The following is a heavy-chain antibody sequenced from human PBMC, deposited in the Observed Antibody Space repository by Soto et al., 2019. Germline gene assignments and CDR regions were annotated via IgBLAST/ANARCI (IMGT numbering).Heavy chain of an antibody. CDR3: ARDRVPAAISRPSGMDV. CDR1: GYTFTSYG. CDR2: ISAYNGNT. J-gene: IGHJ6*02. Sequence: ASVKVSCKASGYTFTSYGISWVRQAPGQGLEWMGWISAYNGNTNYAQKLQGRVTMTTDTSTSTAYMELRSLRSDDTAVYYCARDRVPAAISRPSGMDVWGQGTTVTVSS. V-gene: IGHV1-18*01. D-gene: IGHD2-2*01.